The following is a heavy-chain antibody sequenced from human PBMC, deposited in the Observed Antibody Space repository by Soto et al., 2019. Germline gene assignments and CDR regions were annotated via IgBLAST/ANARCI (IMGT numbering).Heavy chain of an antibody. CDR2: IYNSGST. CDR1: GGSISSYX. D-gene: IGHD2-2*01. J-gene: IGHJ6*03. V-gene: IGHV4-59*01. CDR3: ARTXVVPAAMSTDYYYMDV. Sequence: XETLSLTXXVSGGSISSYXXXXIXXXPGKXLEWIGXIYNSGSTNYHPSLNGRVTISVDTSKNQFSLKLSSVTAADTAVYYCARTXVVPAAMSTDYYYMDVWGKGTTVTVSS.